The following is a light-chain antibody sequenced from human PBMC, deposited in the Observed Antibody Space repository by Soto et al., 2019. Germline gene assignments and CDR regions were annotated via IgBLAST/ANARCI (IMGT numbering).Light chain of an antibody. Sequence: QSVLTQPASVSGSPGQSITISCTGTSSDVGGYNYVSWYQQHPGKAPKLMIYDVSNRPSGVSNRFSGSKSGNTASLTISGLQADDEADYYCSSYTSSSTRGVFGTGTKVTVL. CDR1: SSDVGGYNY. CDR2: DVS. V-gene: IGLV2-14*01. J-gene: IGLJ1*01. CDR3: SSYTSSSTRGV.